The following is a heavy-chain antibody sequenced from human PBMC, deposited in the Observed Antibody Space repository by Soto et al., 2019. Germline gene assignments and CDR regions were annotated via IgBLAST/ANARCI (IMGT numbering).Heavy chain of an antibody. CDR3: ARVGGPRSFDS. V-gene: IGHV3-13*04. CDR1: GFTFSSYD. Sequence: PGGSLRLSCAASGFTFSSYDMHWVRQATGKGLEWVSSIGTAGDTYYPGSVKGRFTISRENAKNSLYLQMNSLRAADTAVYYCARVGGPRSFDSWGQGPLATVSS. D-gene: IGHD5-12*01. CDR2: IGTAGDT. J-gene: IGHJ4*02.